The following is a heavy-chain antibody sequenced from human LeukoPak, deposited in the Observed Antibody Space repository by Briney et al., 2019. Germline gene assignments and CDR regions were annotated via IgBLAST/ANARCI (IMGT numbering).Heavy chain of an antibody. Sequence: SETLSLTCAVSGGSISSSNWWSWIRRPPGKGLEWIGSIYHSGSTNYNPSLKSRVTISVDTSKNQFSLKLSSVTAADTAVYYCARDLYCSGGSCGDYYYYMDVWGKGTTVTVSS. D-gene: IGHD2-15*01. J-gene: IGHJ6*03. CDR2: IYHSGST. V-gene: IGHV4-4*02. CDR3: ARDLYCSGGSCGDYYYYMDV. CDR1: GGSISSSNW.